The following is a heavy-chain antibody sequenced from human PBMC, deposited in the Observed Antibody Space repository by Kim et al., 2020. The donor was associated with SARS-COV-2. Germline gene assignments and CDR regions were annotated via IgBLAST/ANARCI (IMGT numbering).Heavy chain of an antibody. Sequence: NPTLKSRVTISVDTSKNHFSLNLTSVTAADTAVYYCARGPVSSTWYPVDYWGQGTLVTVSS. V-gene: IGHV4-61*03. CDR3: ARGPVSSTWYPVDY. D-gene: IGHD6-13*01. J-gene: IGHJ4*02.